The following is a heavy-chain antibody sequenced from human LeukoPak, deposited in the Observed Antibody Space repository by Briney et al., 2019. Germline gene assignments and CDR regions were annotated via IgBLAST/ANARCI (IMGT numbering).Heavy chain of an antibody. J-gene: IGHJ3*02. V-gene: IGHV3-23*01. Sequence: GGSMRLSCAVSGLTFSSYGMSWVRQAPGKGLEWDSAICGSGGSTYYADSVKGRFTTSRDNSKNTLYLQMSSLRAEDTAVYYCAKDSHTVLRYGDRFREVSAFDIWGQGTMVTVSS. CDR3: AKDSHTVLRYGDRFREVSAFDI. D-gene: IGHD3-9*01. CDR2: ICGSGGST. CDR1: GLTFSSYG.